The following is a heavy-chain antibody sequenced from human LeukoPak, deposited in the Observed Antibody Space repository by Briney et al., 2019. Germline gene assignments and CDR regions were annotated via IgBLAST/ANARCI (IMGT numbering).Heavy chain of an antibody. V-gene: IGHV1-46*01. D-gene: IGHD6-13*01. Sequence: ASVKVSCTASGYTFTSYYMHWVRPAPGQGLEWMGIINPSGGSTSYAKKFQCGITMTRDMSTSTVYMELSSLRAEDTAVYYCAREDGARGSSSTRPKNWFDPWGQGTLVTVSS. CDR2: INPSGGST. J-gene: IGHJ5*02. CDR1: GYTFTSYY. CDR3: AREDGARGSSSTRPKNWFDP.